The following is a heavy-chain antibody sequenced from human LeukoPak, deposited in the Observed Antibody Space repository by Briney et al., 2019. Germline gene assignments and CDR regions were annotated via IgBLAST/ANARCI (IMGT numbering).Heavy chain of an antibody. CDR2: ILYDGSNK. V-gene: IGHV3-30*02. CDR1: GFTFSTFG. CDR3: AKHTVLGAFDI. J-gene: IGHJ3*02. Sequence: GGSLRLSCAASGFTFSTFGMHWVRQAPGKGLEWVAFILYDGSNKYYADSVKGRFTISRYNSKNTLYLQVNSLGPEDTAVYYCAKHTVLGAFDIWGQGTMVTISS.